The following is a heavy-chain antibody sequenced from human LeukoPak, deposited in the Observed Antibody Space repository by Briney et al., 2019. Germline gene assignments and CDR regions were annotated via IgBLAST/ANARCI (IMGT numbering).Heavy chain of an antibody. Sequence: GGSLRLSCAASGFTFSSYAMSWVRQAPGKGLEWVSAISGSGGSTYYADSVKGRFTISRDNAKNSLYLQMSSLRADDTAVYYCARFAAGGSYYYYMDVWGKGTTVTVSS. V-gene: IGHV3-23*01. CDR2: ISGSGGST. J-gene: IGHJ6*03. CDR3: ARFAAGGSYYYYMDV. D-gene: IGHD3-10*01. CDR1: GFTFSSYA.